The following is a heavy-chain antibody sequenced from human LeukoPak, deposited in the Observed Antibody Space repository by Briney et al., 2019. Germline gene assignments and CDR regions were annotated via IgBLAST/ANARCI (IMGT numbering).Heavy chain of an antibody. CDR2: ISWNSGTK. CDR1: GFTFSSYA. V-gene: IGHV3-9*01. D-gene: IGHD2-8*01. CDR3: AVLHYYAMDV. J-gene: IGHJ6*02. Sequence: GGSLRLSCAASGFTFSSYAMSWVRQAPGKGLEWVSGISWNSGTKGYADSVKGRFTISRDNAKNSLYLQMNSLRGEDAALYYCAVLHYYAMDVWGQGTTVTVSS.